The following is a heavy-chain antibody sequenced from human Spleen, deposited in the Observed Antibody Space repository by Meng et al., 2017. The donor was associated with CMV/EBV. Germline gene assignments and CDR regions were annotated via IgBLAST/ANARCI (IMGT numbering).Heavy chain of an antibody. V-gene: IGHV4-34*01. CDR3: ARGGLARSTSCHV. Sequence: AVYGGSFSGYYWSWIRQPPGKGLEWIGEINHSGSTNYNPSLKSRVTMSVDTSKNQFSLKLSSVTAADTAVYYCARGGLARSTSCHVWGQGTTVTVSS. J-gene: IGHJ6*02. CDR2: INHSGST. D-gene: IGHD2-2*01. CDR1: GGSFSGYY.